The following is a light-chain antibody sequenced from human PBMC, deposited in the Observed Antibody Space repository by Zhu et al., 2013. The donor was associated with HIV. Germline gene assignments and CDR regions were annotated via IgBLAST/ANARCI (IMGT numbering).Light chain of an antibody. CDR3: QNYNTVSVT. CDR1: ESIYTS. CDR2: KAS. J-gene: IGKJ5*01. Sequence: DIQMTQSPSTLSASVGDRVTITCRASESIYTSLAWYQQKPGKAPNLLIYKASSLKSGVPSRFSGSGSGTEFTLTITSLQPDDFATYYCQNYNTVSVTFGQGTRLEIK. V-gene: IGKV1-5*03.